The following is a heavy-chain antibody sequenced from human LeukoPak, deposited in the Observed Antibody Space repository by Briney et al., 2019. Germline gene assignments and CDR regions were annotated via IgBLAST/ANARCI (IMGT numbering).Heavy chain of an antibody. CDR3: AREAVGLDY. D-gene: IGHD6-19*01. Sequence: GRSLRLSCAASGFTFSSYGMHWVRQAPGKGLEWGAVIWYDGSNKYYADSVKGRFSIYRDNSKNTLYRQMISLRAEDTAVYYCAREAVGLDYWGQGTLVTVSS. V-gene: IGHV3-33*01. J-gene: IGHJ4*02. CDR1: GFTFSSYG. CDR2: IWYDGSNK.